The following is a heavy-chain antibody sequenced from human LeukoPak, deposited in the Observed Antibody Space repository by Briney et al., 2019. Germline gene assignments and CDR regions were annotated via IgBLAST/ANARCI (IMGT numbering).Heavy chain of an antibody. CDR3: AREWGHDSSGYFFGY. J-gene: IGHJ4*02. CDR1: GGTFSIYA. CDR2: ITPMFGTA. D-gene: IGHD3-22*01. V-gene: IGHV1-69*13. Sequence: SVKVSCKASGGTFSIYAISWVRQAPGQGLEWMGGITPMFGTANYAQKFQGRVTITADESTSTAYMELSSLRSEDTAVYYCAREWGHDSSGYFFGYWGQGTLVTVSS.